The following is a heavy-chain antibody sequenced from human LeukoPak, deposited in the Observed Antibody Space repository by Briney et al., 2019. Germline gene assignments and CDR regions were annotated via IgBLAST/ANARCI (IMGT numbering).Heavy chain of an antibody. CDR3: ARGRYSSSSFFGYYYYYYMDV. J-gene: IGHJ6*03. D-gene: IGHD6-6*01. Sequence: ASVKVSCKASGYTFTSYDINWVRQATGQGLEWMGWMNPNSGNTGYAQKFQGRVTMTRNTSISTAYMELSGLRSEDTAVYYCARGRYSSSSFFGYYYYYYMDVWGKGTTVTVSS. CDR1: GYTFTSYD. CDR2: MNPNSGNT. V-gene: IGHV1-8*01.